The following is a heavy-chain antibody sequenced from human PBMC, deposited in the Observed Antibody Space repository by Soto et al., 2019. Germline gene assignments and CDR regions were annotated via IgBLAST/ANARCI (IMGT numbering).Heavy chain of an antibody. J-gene: IGHJ3*02. Sequence: QVQLVQSGAEVKKPGASLKVSCKASGYTFSRFPMHWVRQAPGQRPEWMGWINAGTGQTKYSEKIQGRVTITRDTSASTVYLELGSLRSEDTAVFYCARQSEGGGAFDIWGQGTMVIVSS. CDR2: INAGTGQT. V-gene: IGHV1-3*01. CDR3: ARQSEGGGAFDI. D-gene: IGHD1-26*01. CDR1: GYTFSRFP.